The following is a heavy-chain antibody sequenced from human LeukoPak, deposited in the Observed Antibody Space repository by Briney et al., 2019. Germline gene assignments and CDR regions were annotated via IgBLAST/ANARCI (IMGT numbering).Heavy chain of an antibody. Sequence: SETRSLTCTVSVGSISSYYCSWIRQPAGEGREWIGRIYTIGSTNYNPSLKNRVNMSVHTSKNQFSLKLSSVTASDTAVYYCARGAVATDYWGQGTLVTVSS. CDR3: ARGAVATDY. V-gene: IGHV4-4*07. CDR1: VGSISSYY. CDR2: IYTIGST. D-gene: IGHD6-19*01. J-gene: IGHJ4*02.